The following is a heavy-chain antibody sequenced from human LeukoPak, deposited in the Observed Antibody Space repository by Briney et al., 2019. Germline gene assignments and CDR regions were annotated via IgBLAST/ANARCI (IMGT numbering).Heavy chain of an antibody. CDR3: TTGAIYSSSWHYYYYGMDV. CDR2: IKSKTDGGTT. Sequence: GGSLRLSCAASGFTFSNAWMSWVRQAPGKGLEWVGRIKSKTDGGTTDQAAPVKGRFTISRGDSKNTLYLQMNSLKTEDTAVYYCTTGAIYSSSWHYYYYGMDVWGQGTTVTVSS. J-gene: IGHJ6*02. CDR1: GFTFSNAW. V-gene: IGHV3-15*01. D-gene: IGHD6-13*01.